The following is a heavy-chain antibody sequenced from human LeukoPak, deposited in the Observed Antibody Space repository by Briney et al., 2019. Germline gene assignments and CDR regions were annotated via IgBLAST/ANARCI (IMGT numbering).Heavy chain of an antibody. Sequence: GESLKISCKGSGYSFTSYWISWVRQMPGKGLEWMGRIDPSDSYTNYSPSFQGHVTISADKSISTAYLQWSSLKASDTAMYYCASQTYYYGSGSYYNDYWDQGTLVTVSS. CDR2: IDPSDSYT. D-gene: IGHD3-10*01. J-gene: IGHJ4*02. CDR1: GYSFTSYW. CDR3: ASQTYYYGSGSYYNDY. V-gene: IGHV5-10-1*01.